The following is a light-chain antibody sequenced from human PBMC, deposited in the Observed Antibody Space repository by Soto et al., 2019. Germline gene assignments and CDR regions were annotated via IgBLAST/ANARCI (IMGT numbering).Light chain of an antibody. V-gene: IGKV3-20*01. Sequence: EIVLMQSPGTLSLSPGERATLSCGASQYMTRTYIAWYQQKPGQAPRLLIYAASNRATGIPDKFSGSGSGADYSLTISRLEHEDSAVYYCHQYDKAPQTFGQGTKVDIK. CDR3: HQYDKAPQT. J-gene: IGKJ2*01. CDR2: AAS. CDR1: QYMTRTY.